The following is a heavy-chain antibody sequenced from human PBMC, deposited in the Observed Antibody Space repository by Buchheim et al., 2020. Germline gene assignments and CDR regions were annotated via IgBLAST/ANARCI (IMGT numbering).Heavy chain of an antibody. D-gene: IGHD3-22*01. J-gene: IGHJ4*02. CDR2: INTNSGAT. CDR3: ARDYFYEHNCPGMD. CDR1: GGTFSSYA. V-gene: IGHV1-69*06. Sequence: QVQLVQSGAEVKKPGSSVKVSCKASGGTFSSYAISWVRQAPGQGLEWMGIINTNSGATTSAQNFQGRVTMTRDTSTTTVYMELSRLSSNDTAVYYCARDYFYEHNCPGMDWGQET.